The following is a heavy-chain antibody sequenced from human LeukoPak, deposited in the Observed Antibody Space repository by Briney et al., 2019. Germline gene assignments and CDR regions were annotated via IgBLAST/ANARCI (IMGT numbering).Heavy chain of an antibody. D-gene: IGHD5-12*01. CDR2: ISGSGGST. V-gene: IGHV3-23*01. CDR1: GFTVSGNY. Sequence: GGSLRLSCAASGFTVSGNYMSWVRQAPGKGLEWVSAISGSGGSTYYADSVKGRFTISRDNSKNTLYLQMNSLRAEDTAVYYCAKDDYQDYFDYWGQGTLVTVSS. J-gene: IGHJ4*02. CDR3: AKDDYQDYFDY.